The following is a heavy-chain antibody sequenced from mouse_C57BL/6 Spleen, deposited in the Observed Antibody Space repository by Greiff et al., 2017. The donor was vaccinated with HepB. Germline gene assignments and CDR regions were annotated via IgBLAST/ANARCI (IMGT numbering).Heavy chain of an antibody. CDR2: IDPSDSET. CDR1: GYTFTSYW. D-gene: IGHD1-1*01. J-gene: IGHJ4*01. Sequence: VQLQQPGAELVRPGSSVKLSCKASGYTFTSYWMHWVKQRPIQGLEWIGNIDPSDSETHYNQKFKGKATLTVDKSSSTAYMQLSSLTSEDSAVYYCASPYYGSSWGAMDYWGQGTSVTVSS. CDR3: ASPYYGSSWGAMDY. V-gene: IGHV1-52*01.